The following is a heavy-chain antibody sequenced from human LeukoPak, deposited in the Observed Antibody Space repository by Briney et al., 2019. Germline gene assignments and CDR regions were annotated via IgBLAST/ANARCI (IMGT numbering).Heavy chain of an antibody. CDR1: GFTFSSYS. Sequence: PGGSLRLSCAASGFTFSSYSMNWVRQAPGKELEWVSSISSSSSYIYYADSVRGRFTISRDNAKNSLYLQMNSLRAEDTAVYYCARDASRYGGKSRFDYWGQGTLVTVSS. CDR2: ISSSSSYI. J-gene: IGHJ4*02. D-gene: IGHD4-23*01. V-gene: IGHV3-21*01. CDR3: ARDASRYGGKSRFDY.